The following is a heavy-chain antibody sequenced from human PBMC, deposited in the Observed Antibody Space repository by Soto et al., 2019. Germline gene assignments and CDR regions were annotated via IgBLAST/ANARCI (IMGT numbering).Heavy chain of an antibody. CDR1: GGSISSYY. CDR2: IYYSGST. D-gene: IGHD4-17*01. Sequence: SETLSLTCTVSGGSISSYYWSWIRQPPGKGLEWIGYIYYSGSTNYNPSLKSRVTISVDTSKNQFSLKLSSVTAADTAVYYCARLPTVTTGGTLFYWFDPWGQGTLVPVSS. V-gene: IGHV4-59*08. J-gene: IGHJ5*02. CDR3: ARLPTVTTGGTLFYWFDP.